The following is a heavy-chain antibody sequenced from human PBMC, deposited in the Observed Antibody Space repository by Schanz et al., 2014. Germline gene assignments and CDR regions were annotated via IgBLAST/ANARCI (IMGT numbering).Heavy chain of an antibody. CDR1: TFTFSSDW. V-gene: IGHV3-23*04. J-gene: IGHJ6*02. Sequence: EVQLVESGGGLVQPGGSLRLSCAASTFTFSSDWMSWVRQAPGKGLEWVSSISSGGGSTYYADSVKGRFTISRDNAKNSLFLQMNSLRAEDTAVYYCLAPDYGMDVWGQGTTVTVSS. CDR2: ISSGGGST. CDR3: LAPDYGMDV.